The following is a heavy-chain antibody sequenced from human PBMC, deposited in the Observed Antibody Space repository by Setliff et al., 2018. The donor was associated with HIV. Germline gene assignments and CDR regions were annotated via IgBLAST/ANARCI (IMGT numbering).Heavy chain of an antibody. V-gene: IGHV1-18*01. D-gene: IGHD4-17*01. CDR1: GYTFTSYG. J-gene: IGHJ5*02. CDR3: ASSVDNYGDNRWFDP. Sequence: ASVKVSCKASGYTFTSYGISWVRQAPGQGLEWMGWIGAYNGNTNYAQNFQGRVTMTTDTSTSTVYMELRSLRSDDTAVYYCASSVDNYGDNRWFDPWGQGTLVTVSS. CDR2: IGAYNGNT.